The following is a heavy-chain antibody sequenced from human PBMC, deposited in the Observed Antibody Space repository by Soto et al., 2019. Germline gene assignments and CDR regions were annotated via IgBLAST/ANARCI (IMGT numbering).Heavy chain of an antibody. D-gene: IGHD2-15*01. V-gene: IGHV1-18*01. Sequence: QAQLVQSGAEVKKPGASVKVSCQAGGYTFADYGISWVRQAPGQGLEWMGWIGPYNGNTNYAQNLQDRVTMTTDTSTNTAYMELRSLISDDTALYYCARCYCSVGSCYTCLHFDLWGRGTLLTVSS. J-gene: IGHJ2*01. CDR2: IGPYNGNT. CDR3: ARCYCSVGSCYTCLHFDL. CDR1: GYTFADYG.